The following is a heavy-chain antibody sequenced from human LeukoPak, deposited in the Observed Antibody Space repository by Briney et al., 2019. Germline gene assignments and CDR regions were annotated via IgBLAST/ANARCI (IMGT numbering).Heavy chain of an antibody. V-gene: IGHV3-48*04. CDR2: ISISGSSR. Sequence: GGSLRLSCAASGFSFSTHSMTWVRLAPGKGLECLSFISISGSSRHYADSVKGRFTSSRDNAENSVYLQMNSLRTEDTAVYYCARGGIPHYSDNTGYFFGQFWGQGTRVTVSS. CDR3: ARGGIPHYSDNTGYFFGQF. CDR1: GFSFSTHS. D-gene: IGHD3-22*01. J-gene: IGHJ4*02.